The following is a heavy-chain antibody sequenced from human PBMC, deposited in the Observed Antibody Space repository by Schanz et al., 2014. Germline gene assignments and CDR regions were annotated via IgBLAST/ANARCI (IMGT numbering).Heavy chain of an antibody. Sequence: VQLLQSGGALVQPGGSLRLSCVASGFTFSIYGMSWVRQAPGKGLEWVGRITNKPNNYNTEYAASVKGRFTISRDESESSLYLQMDSLKTEDTAVYYCARRNFYDKSAAFDYWGQGSLVIVSS. CDR2: ITNKPNNYNT. D-gene: IGHD3-9*01. CDR1: GFTFSIYG. V-gene: IGHV3-72*01. J-gene: IGHJ4*02. CDR3: ARRNFYDKSAAFDY.